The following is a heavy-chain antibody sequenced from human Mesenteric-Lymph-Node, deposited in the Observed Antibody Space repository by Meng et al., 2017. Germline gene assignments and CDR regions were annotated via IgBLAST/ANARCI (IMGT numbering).Heavy chain of an antibody. V-gene: IGHV3-23*01. J-gene: IGHJ4*02. CDR1: GFTFSDYA. CDR3: ANFFRGTSWNFDC. Sequence: GESLKISCAASGFTFSDYAMSWVRQAPGKGLGWVSSISGSGSSTYYADSVRGRFTISRDNSKDTLCLQMNSLRAEDTAVYYCANFFRGTSWNFDCWGQGTLVTVSS. D-gene: IGHD6-13*01. CDR2: ISGSGSST.